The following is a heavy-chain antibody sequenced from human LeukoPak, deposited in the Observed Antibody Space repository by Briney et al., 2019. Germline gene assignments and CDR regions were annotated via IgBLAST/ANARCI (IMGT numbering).Heavy chain of an antibody. CDR2: IIPIFGTA. CDR3: ARSDSSGYYYDY. D-gene: IGHD3-22*01. CDR1: GGTFSSYA. V-gene: IGHV1-69*05. Sequence: ASVKVSCKASGGTFSSYAISWVRQAPGQGLEWMGGIIPIFGTANYAQKFQGRVTMTRDTSISTAYMELSRLRSDDTAVYYCARSDSSGYYYDYWGQGTLVTVSS. J-gene: IGHJ4*02.